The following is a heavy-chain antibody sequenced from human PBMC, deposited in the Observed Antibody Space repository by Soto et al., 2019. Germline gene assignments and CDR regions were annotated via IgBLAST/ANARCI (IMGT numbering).Heavy chain of an antibody. D-gene: IGHD4-17*01. CDR3: ARHYGDYGGNFDY. J-gene: IGHJ4*02. CDR1: GFTVSSNY. CDR2: IYSGGST. V-gene: IGHV3-53*04. Sequence: EVQLVESGGGLVQPGGSLRLSCAASGFTVSSNYMSWVRQAPGKGLEWVSVIYSGGSTYYADSVKGRFTISRHNSKNTLYLQRNSLRAEDTAVDYWARHYGDYGGNFDYWGQGTLVTGSS.